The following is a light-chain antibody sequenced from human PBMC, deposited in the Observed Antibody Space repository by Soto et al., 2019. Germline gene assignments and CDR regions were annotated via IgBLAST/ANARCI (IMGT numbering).Light chain of an antibody. J-gene: IGKJ3*01. CDR2: GAS. CDR1: QSVSSSY. V-gene: IGKV3-20*01. CDR3: QQYGSSLEVT. Sequence: EIVLTQSPGTLSLSPGERATLPCRASQSVSSSYLAWYQQKPGQAPRLLIYGASSRATGIPDRFSGSGSGTDFTLTISRLEPEDFAVYYSQQYGSSLEVTFGPGTKVDIK.